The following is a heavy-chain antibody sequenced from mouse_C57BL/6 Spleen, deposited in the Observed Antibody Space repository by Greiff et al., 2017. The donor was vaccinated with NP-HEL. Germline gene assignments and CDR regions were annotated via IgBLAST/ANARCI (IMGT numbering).Heavy chain of an antibody. CDR1: GFNIKDYY. J-gene: IGHJ4*01. Sequence: EVQLQQSGAELVKPGASVKLSCTASGFNIKDYYMHWVKQRTEQGLEWIGRIDPEDGDTKYAPKFQGKATITADTSSNTAYLQLSSLTAEDTAVYYCARSDGYYLYAMDYWGQGTSVTVSS. CDR2: IDPEDGDT. CDR3: ARSDGYYLYAMDY. V-gene: IGHV14-2*01. D-gene: IGHD2-3*01.